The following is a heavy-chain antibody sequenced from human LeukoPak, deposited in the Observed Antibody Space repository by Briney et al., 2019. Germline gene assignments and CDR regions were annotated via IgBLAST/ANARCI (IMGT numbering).Heavy chain of an antibody. CDR3: ANLSRWRCRSTSCYKEPRVGGY. CDR1: GFTFSSYA. D-gene: IGHD2-2*02. CDR2: ISGSGGST. V-gene: IGHV3-23*01. Sequence: PGGSLRLSCAASGFTFSSYAMSWVRQAPGKGLEWVSAISGSGGSTYYADSVKGRFTISRDNSKNTLYLQMNSLRAEDTAVYYCANLSRWRCRSTSCYKEPRVGGYWGQGTLVTVSS. J-gene: IGHJ4*02.